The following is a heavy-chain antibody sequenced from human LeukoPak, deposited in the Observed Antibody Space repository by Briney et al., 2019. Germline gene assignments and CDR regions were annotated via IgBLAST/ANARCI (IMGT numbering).Heavy chain of an antibody. D-gene: IGHD5-24*01. CDR3: AKADGWPLDD. Sequence: GASVKVSCKASGYTFITYYMHWVRQAPGQGLEWMGIINPSGGNTSYAQKFQGRLTMTRDTSTSTVYMELSSLRSEDTAVYYCAKADGWPLDDWGQGTLVTVSS. J-gene: IGHJ4*02. V-gene: IGHV1-46*01. CDR1: GYTFITYY. CDR2: INPSGGNT.